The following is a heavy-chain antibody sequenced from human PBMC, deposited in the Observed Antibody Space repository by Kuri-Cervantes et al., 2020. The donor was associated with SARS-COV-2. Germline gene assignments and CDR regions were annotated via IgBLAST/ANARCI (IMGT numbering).Heavy chain of an antibody. CDR1: GYTFTSYG. Sequence: ASVKVSCKASGYTFTSYGISWGRQAPGQGLEWMGWISAYNGNTNYAQKLQGRVTMTTDTSTSTAYMELSSLRSEDTAVYYCARGGEMATIMHRLDYWGQGTLVTVSS. D-gene: IGHD5-24*01. V-gene: IGHV1-18*01. CDR3: ARGGEMATIMHRLDY. J-gene: IGHJ4*02. CDR2: ISAYNGNT.